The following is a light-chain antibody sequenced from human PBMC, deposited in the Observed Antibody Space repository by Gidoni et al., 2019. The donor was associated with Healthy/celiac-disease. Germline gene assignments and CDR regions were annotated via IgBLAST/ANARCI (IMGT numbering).Light chain of an antibody. J-gene: IGKJ2*01. V-gene: IGKV1-39*01. Sequence: DIQMTQSPSSLSASVGDRVTITCRASQSISSYLNWSQQKPGKAPKLLLYAASSLQSGVPSRFSGSGSGTAFTLTISSLQPEDFATYYCQQSYSTPYTFGQGTKLEIK. CDR2: AAS. CDR3: QQSYSTPYT. CDR1: QSISSY.